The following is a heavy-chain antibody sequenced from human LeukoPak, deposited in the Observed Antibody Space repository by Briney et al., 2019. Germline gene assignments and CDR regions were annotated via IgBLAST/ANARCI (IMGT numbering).Heavy chain of an antibody. D-gene: IGHD1-1*01. Sequence: ASVKVSCKASGYTFTGYYMHWVRQAPGQGLEWMGWINPNSGGTNYAQKFQGWVTTTRDTSISTAYMELSRLRSDDTAVYYCARDKRSGAPPRYAFDIWGQGTMVTVSS. CDR3: ARDKRSGAPPRYAFDI. J-gene: IGHJ3*02. CDR2: INPNSGGT. CDR1: GYTFTGYY. V-gene: IGHV1-2*04.